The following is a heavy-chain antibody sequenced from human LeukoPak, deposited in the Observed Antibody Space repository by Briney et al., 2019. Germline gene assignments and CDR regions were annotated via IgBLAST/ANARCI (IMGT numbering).Heavy chain of an antibody. CDR2: IYYTGST. CDR3: VKSGGYGLIDY. J-gene: IGHJ4*02. V-gene: IGHV4-39*01. CDR1: GGSISSSSYY. D-gene: IGHD6-19*01. Sequence: SETLSLTCTVSGGSISSSSYYWGWIRQPPGKGLEWIGNIYYTGSTYYNASLQSRVTISIDMSKNQFSLRLSSVTAADTAMYYCVKSGGYGLIDYWGQGTLVTVSS.